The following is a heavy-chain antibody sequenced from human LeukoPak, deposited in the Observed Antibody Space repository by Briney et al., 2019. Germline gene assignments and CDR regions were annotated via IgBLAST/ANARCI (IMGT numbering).Heavy chain of an antibody. CDR2: TYYRSKWYN. Sequence: SQTLSLTCAISGDSVSSNSTAWNWIRQSPSRGLEWLGRTYYRSKWYNDYTVSVKSRITFNPDTSKNQFSLQLNSVTPEDTAVYYCARKRLSSDSFDIRGQGTMVTVSS. CDR1: GDSVSSNSTA. J-gene: IGHJ3*02. D-gene: IGHD3-16*02. V-gene: IGHV6-1*01. CDR3: ARKRLSSDSFDI.